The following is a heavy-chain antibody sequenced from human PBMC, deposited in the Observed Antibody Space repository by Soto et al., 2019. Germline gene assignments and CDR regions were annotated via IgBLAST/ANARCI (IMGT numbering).Heavy chain of an antibody. CDR1: GGSFRPNY. V-gene: IGHV4-4*08. CDR2: IYFGGTT. CDR3: ARGVGETSMVYYYYYGMDV. Sequence: PSETLSLTCSLSGGSFRPNYWSWIRQSPGKGLEWVGYIYFGGTTSYNPSLKSRVTISVDTSKNQFSLKLSSVTAADTAVYYCARGVGETSMVYYYYYGMDVWGQGTTVTVSS. D-gene: IGHD5-18*01. J-gene: IGHJ6*02.